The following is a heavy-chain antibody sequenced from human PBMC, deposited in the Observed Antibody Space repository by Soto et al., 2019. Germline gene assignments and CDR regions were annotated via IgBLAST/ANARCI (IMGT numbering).Heavy chain of an antibody. Sequence: EVQLLESGGGLVQPGGSLRLSCAASGFTFSSYAMSWVRQAPGKRLEWVSAISGSGGSTYYADSVKGRFTISRDNSENTLYLRMNSLRVEDTAVYYCAKGGSTSRSRYYYGMDVWSQGTTVTVSS. V-gene: IGHV3-23*01. J-gene: IGHJ6*02. D-gene: IGHD2-2*01. CDR2: ISGSGGST. CDR3: AKGGSTSRSRYYYGMDV. CDR1: GFTFSSYA.